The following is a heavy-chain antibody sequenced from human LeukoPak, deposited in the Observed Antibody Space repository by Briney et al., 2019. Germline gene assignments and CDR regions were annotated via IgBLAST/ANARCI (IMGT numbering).Heavy chain of an antibody. J-gene: IGHJ6*03. CDR3: TTDLAYCGGDCYSGDYYYYYMDV. Sequence: PGGSLRLSCADSGFTFSNAWMSWVRQAPGKGLEWVGRIKSKTDGGTTDYAAPVKGRFTISRDDSKNTLYLQMNSLKTEDTAVYYCTTDLAYCGGDCYSGDYYYYYMDVWGKGTTVTVSS. V-gene: IGHV3-15*01. CDR2: IKSKTDGGTT. D-gene: IGHD2-21*02. CDR1: GFTFSNAW.